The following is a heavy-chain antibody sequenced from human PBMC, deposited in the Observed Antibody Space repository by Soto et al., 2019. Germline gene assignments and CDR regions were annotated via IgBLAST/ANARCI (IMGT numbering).Heavy chain of an antibody. CDR3: ARRSPVENYFDY. CDR2: IYYSGST. D-gene: IGHD2-2*01. CDR1: GGSISSYY. V-gene: IGHV4-59*01. Sequence: SETLSLTCTVSGGSISSYYWSWIRQPPGKGLEWIGYIYYSGSTNYNPSLKSRVTISVDTSKNQFSLKLSSVTAADTAVYYCARRSPVENYFDYWGQGTLVTVSS. J-gene: IGHJ4*01.